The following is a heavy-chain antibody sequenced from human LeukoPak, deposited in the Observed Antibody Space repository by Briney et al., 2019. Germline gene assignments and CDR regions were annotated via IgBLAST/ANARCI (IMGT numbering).Heavy chain of an antibody. CDR1: GGTFSSYA. Sequence: SVKVSCKASGGTFSSYAISWVRQAPGQGLEWMGGIIPIFGTANYAQKFQGRVAITADESTSTAYMELSSLRSEDTAVYYCASPRGIYYYYYYYMDVWGKGTTVTVSS. CDR3: ASPRGIYYYYYYYMDV. V-gene: IGHV1-69*01. D-gene: IGHD2-15*01. J-gene: IGHJ6*03. CDR2: IIPIFGTA.